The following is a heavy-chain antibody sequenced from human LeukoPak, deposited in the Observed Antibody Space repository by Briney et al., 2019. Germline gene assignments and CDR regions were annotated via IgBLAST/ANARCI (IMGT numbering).Heavy chain of an antibody. D-gene: IGHD1-26*01. CDR1: GYTFTSYG. V-gene: IGHV1-18*01. CDR2: ISAYNGNT. J-gene: IGHJ4*02. Sequence: ASVKVSCKASGYTFTSYGISWVRQAPGQGLEWMGWISAYNGNTNYAQKLQGRVTKTTDTSTSTAYMELRSLRSDDTAVYYCARDGNGIVGATSIDYWGQGTLVTVSS. CDR3: ARDGNGIVGATSIDY.